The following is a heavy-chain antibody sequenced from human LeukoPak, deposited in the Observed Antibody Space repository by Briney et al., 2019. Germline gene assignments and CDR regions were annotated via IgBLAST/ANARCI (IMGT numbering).Heavy chain of an antibody. CDR3: ARGSPYSGSHD. CDR2: VNHSGSH. J-gene: IGHJ4*02. D-gene: IGHD1-26*01. CDR1: GGSISSSSYY. Sequence: PSETLSLTCTVSGGSISSSSYYRGWIRQPPGKGLEWIGEVNHSGSHTYNPSLKSRVTISVDTSKNQFSLRLTSVTAADTAVYFCARGSPYSGSHDWGQGTLVTVSS. V-gene: IGHV4-39*07.